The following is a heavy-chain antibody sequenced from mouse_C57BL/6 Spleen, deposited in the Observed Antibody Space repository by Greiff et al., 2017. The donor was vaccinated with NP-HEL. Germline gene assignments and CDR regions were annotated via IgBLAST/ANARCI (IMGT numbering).Heavy chain of an antibody. D-gene: IGHD1-1*01. J-gene: IGHJ2*01. CDR1: GFHIKNTY. V-gene: IGHV14-3*01. Sequence: EVQLQQSVAELVRPGASVKLSCTASGFHIKNTYMHWVKQRPEQGLEWIGRIDPANGNTKYAPKFQGKATITADTSSNTAYLQLSSLTSEDTAIYYCARASYYSDYFDYWGQGTTLTVSS. CDR3: ARASYYSDYFDY. CDR2: IDPANGNT.